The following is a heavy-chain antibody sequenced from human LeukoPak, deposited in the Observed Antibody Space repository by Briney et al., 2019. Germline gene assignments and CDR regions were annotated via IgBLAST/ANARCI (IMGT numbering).Heavy chain of an antibody. D-gene: IGHD3-16*01. V-gene: IGHV3-23*05. CDR3: ANEIRPNDY. Sequence: GGSLRLSCVASGFPFSSHAMCWVRQAPGKGLEWVSSIDISGGATWYADSVRGRFAISRDNSKNTLYLQMTSLRVEDTALYYCANEIRPNDYWGQGTLVSVSS. CDR2: IDISGGAT. CDR1: GFPFSSHA. J-gene: IGHJ4*02.